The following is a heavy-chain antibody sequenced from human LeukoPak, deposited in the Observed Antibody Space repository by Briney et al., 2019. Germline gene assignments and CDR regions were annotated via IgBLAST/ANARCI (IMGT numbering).Heavy chain of an antibody. CDR2: ISSSNSTI. CDR1: GFTFSAYS. D-gene: IGHD4-17*01. V-gene: IGHV3-48*01. CDR3: ARDSYGGWRVPAKDY. J-gene: IGHJ4*02. Sequence: GGSLRLSCAASGFTFSAYSMNWVRQAPGKGLEWVSYISSSNSTIYYADSVKGRFTISRDNAKNSLYLQMNSLRAEDTAVYYCARDSYGGWRVPAKDYWGQGTLVTVSS.